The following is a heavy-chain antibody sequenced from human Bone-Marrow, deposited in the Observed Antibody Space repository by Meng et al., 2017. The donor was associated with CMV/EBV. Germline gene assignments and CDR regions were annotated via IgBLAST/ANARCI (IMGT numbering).Heavy chain of an antibody. V-gene: IGHV3-23*01. Sequence: GESLKISCAASGFTFSSYAMSWVRQAPGKGLEWVSAISGSGGSTYYADSVKGRFTISRDNSKNTLYLQMNSRRAEDTTVYYCAKVTRVVPAAIGAFDIWGQGTMVTVSS. CDR1: GFTFSSYA. CDR2: ISGSGGST. CDR3: AKVTRVVPAAIGAFDI. J-gene: IGHJ3*02. D-gene: IGHD2-2*01.